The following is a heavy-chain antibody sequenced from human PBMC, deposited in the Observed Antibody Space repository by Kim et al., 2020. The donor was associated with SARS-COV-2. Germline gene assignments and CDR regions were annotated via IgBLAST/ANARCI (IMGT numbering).Heavy chain of an antibody. CDR2: IKQDGSEK. Sequence: GGSLRLSCAASGFTFSSYWMSWVRQAPGKGLEWVANIKQDGSEKYYVDSVKGRFTISRDNAKNSLYLQMNSLRAEDTAVYYCARDRDELWFGELDYWGQGTLVTVSS. CDR1: GFTFSSYW. CDR3: ARDRDELWFGELDY. J-gene: IGHJ4*02. D-gene: IGHD3-10*01. V-gene: IGHV3-7*05.